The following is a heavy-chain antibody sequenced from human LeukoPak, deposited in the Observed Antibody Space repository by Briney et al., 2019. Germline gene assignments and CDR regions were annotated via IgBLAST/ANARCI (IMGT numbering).Heavy chain of an antibody. J-gene: IGHJ5*02. D-gene: IGHD1-20*01. Sequence: PRGSLRLSCAASGITFSTYAMYWVRQAPGKGLEYVSAIGSNGGSTYYASSVKGRFTISRDNSKNTVYLQMGSLRAEDMTVYYCARGIYNWNGNWFDPWGQGTLVSVSS. V-gene: IGHV3-64*01. CDR2: IGSNGGST. CDR3: ARGIYNWNGNWFDP. CDR1: GITFSTYA.